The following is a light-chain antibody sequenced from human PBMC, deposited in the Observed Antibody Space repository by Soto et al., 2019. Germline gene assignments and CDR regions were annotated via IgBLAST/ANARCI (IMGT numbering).Light chain of an antibody. V-gene: IGKV1-39*01. CDR3: QQSYSTPFT. Sequence: DIQMTQSPSSLSTSVGDRVTITCRASQSISNYLNWYQQKPGKAPQLLIYAASSLQSGVPSRFSGSGSGTDFILTISSLQPEDFATYYCQQSYSTPFTFGPGTKVDIK. CDR1: QSISNY. J-gene: IGKJ3*01. CDR2: AAS.